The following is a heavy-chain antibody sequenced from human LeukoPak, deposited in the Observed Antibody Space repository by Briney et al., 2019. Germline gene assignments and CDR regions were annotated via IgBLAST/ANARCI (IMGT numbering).Heavy chain of an antibody. V-gene: IGHV3-43*01. J-gene: IGHJ4*02. CDR1: GFTFDDYT. CDR2: ISWDGGST. CDR3: AKDGIAAAGTQPTLFGY. D-gene: IGHD6-13*01. Sequence: GGSLRLSCAASGFTFDDYTMHWVGQAPGKGLEWVSLISWDGGSTYYADSVKGRFTISRDNSKNSLYLQMNSLRTEDTALYYCAKDGIAAAGTQPTLFGYWGQGTLVTVSS.